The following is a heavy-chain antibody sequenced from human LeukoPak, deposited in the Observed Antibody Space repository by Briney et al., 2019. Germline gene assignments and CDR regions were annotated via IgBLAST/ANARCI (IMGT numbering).Heavy chain of an antibody. Sequence: GESLKISCKGSGYSFTSYWIDWVRQVPREGLEWMGLFQPGDSHSIYSPSFQGQVTFSDDKSISTAYLQWGSRRASDTAMYYCARRLLTGGFDIWGQGTMVTVSS. D-gene: IGHD1-26*01. CDR1: GYSFTSYW. V-gene: IGHV5-51*01. CDR3: ARRLLTGGFDI. CDR2: FQPGDSHS. J-gene: IGHJ3*02.